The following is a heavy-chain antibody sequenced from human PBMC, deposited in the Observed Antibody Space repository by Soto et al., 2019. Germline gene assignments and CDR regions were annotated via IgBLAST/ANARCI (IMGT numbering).Heavy chain of an antibody. J-gene: IGHJ5*02. CDR3: ARAVVVVSNWFDP. CDR2: IYYRGST. CDR1: GGSISSGGYY. D-gene: IGHD2-15*01. V-gene: IGHV4-31*03. Sequence: QVQLQESGPGLVKPSQTLSLTCTVSGGSISSGGYYWSWIRQHPGKGLEWIGYIYYRGSTYYNPSIKSRVTISVDTSKNQFSLKLSSVTAADTAVYYCARAVVVVSNWFDPWGQGTLVTVSS.